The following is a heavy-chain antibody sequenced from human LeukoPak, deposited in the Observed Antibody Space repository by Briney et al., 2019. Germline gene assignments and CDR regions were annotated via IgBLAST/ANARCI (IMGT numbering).Heavy chain of an antibody. CDR2: IIPIFGTA. J-gene: IGHJ6*03. V-gene: IGHV1-69*13. D-gene: IGHD2-2*01. Sequence: ASVKVSCKASGGTFSSYAISWVRQAPGQGLEWMGGIIPIFGTANYAQKFQGRVTITADESTSTAYMELSSLRSEDTAVYYCARGAFEYCSSTSCRIKTWYYYYYMDVWGKGTTVTISS. CDR1: GGTFSSYA. CDR3: ARGAFEYCSSTSCRIKTWYYYYYMDV.